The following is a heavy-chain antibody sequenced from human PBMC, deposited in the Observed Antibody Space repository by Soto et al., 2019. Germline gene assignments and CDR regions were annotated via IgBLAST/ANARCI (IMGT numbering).Heavy chain of an antibody. V-gene: IGHV1-69*12. D-gene: IGHD3-22*01. CDR1: GGTFSSYA. Sequence: QVQLVQSGAEVKKPGSSVKVSCKASGGTFSSYAISWVRQAPGQVLEWMGEIIPIFGTANYAQKFQGRVTITADESTSTAYMELSSLRSEDTAVYYCARDRGPSSGYYPYWFDPWGQGTLVRVSS. J-gene: IGHJ5*02. CDR3: ARDRGPSSGYYPYWFDP. CDR2: IIPIFGTA.